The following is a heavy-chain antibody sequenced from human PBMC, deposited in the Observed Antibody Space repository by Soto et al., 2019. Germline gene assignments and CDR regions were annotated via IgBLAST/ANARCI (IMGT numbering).Heavy chain of an antibody. Sequence: GGSLKISCQGSGYSFISYWIGWVRPMPGKGLEWMGIIYPGDSDTRYSPSFQGQVTISADKSISTAYLQWSSLKASDTAMYYCARRGRDSSGLDAFDIWGPGTMVTVSS. CDR1: GYSFISYW. J-gene: IGHJ3*02. D-gene: IGHD3-22*01. V-gene: IGHV5-51*01. CDR2: IYPGDSDT. CDR3: ARRGRDSSGLDAFDI.